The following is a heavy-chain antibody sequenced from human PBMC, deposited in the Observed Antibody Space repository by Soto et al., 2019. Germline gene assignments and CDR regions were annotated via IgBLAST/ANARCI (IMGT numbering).Heavy chain of an antibody. CDR2: ISWNSGSI. J-gene: IGHJ4*02. D-gene: IGHD3-10*01. CDR3: AKDKAGSGSYYNDLDY. Sequence: GGSLRLSCAASGFTFDDYAMHWVRQAPGKGLEWVSGISWNSGSIGYADSVKGRFTISRDNAKNSLYLQMNRLRAEDTALYYCAKDKAGSGSYYNDLDYWGQGTLVTVSS. V-gene: IGHV3-9*01. CDR1: GFTFDDYA.